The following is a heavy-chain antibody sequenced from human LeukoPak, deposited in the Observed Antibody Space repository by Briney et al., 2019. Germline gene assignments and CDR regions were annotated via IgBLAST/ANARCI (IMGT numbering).Heavy chain of an antibody. CDR1: GFTFSSYG. Sequence: GGSLRLSCAASGFTFSSYGMHWVRQAPGKGLEWVGRIKSKTDGGTTDYAAPVKGRFTISRDDSKNTLYLQMNSLKTEDTAVYYCTTQYDSSGYYPPEVDYWGQGTLVTVSS. J-gene: IGHJ4*02. V-gene: IGHV3-15*01. CDR3: TTQYDSSGYYPPEVDY. D-gene: IGHD3-22*01. CDR2: IKSKTDGGTT.